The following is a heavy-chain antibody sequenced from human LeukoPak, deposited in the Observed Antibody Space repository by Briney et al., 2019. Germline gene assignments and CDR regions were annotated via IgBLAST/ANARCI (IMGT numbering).Heavy chain of an antibody. Sequence: SQTLSLTCAVYGGSFSGYYWSWIRQPPGNGLEWIGEINHSGSTNYNPSLKSRVTISVDTSKNQFSLKLSSVTPADTAVYYCARGRSKRGCSSTSCYPVGYFDYWGQGTLVTVSS. CDR1: GGSFSGYY. J-gene: IGHJ4*02. CDR2: INHSGST. D-gene: IGHD2-2*01. CDR3: ARGRSKRGCSSTSCYPVGYFDY. V-gene: IGHV4-34*01.